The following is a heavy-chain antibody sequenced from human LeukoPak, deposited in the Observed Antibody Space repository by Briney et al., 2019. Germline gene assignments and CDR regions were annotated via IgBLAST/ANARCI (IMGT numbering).Heavy chain of an antibody. CDR1: GFTFSSYA. Sequence: PGGSLRLSCAASGFTFSSYAMSWFRQAPGKGLEWVGFIRSKAYGGTTEYAASVKGRFTISRDDSKSIAYLQMNSLKTEDTAVYYCTRDHSSSWYDPYYFDYWGQGTLVTVSS. CDR3: TRDHSSSWYDPYYFDY. J-gene: IGHJ4*02. CDR2: IRSKAYGGTT. V-gene: IGHV3-49*03. D-gene: IGHD6-13*01.